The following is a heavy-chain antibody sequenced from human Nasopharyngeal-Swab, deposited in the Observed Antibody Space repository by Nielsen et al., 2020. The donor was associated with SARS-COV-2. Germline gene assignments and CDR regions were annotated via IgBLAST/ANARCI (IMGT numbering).Heavy chain of an antibody. D-gene: IGHD3-10*01. J-gene: IGHJ4*02. CDR2: IYYSGST. V-gene: IGHV4-39*02. CDR3: AGEATHHYGSGSYSRFDR. Sequence: SETLSLTCTVSGGSISSSSYYWGWIRQPPGKGLEWIGSIYYSGSTYYNPSLKSRVTISVDTSKNQFSLKLSSVTAADTAVYYCAGEATHHYGSGSYSRFDRWGQGSLVTVSS. CDR1: GGSISSSSYY.